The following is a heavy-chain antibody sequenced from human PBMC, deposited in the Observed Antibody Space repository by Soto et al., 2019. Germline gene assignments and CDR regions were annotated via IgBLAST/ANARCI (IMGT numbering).Heavy chain of an antibody. CDR3: ARAGFYYDSSGYPLPNYYYYYGMDV. Sequence: SETLSLTCAAYGGSFSGYYWSWIRQPPGKGLEWIGEINHSGSTNYNPSLKSRVTISVDTSKNQFSLKLSSVTAADTAVYYCARAGFYYDSSGYPLPNYYYYYGMDVWGQGTTVTVSS. V-gene: IGHV4-34*01. CDR1: GGSFSGYY. J-gene: IGHJ6*02. CDR2: INHSGST. D-gene: IGHD3-22*01.